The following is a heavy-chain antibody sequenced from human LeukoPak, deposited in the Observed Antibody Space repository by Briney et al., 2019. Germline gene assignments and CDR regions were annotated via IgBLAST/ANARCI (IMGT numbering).Heavy chain of an antibody. CDR3: AKDRDCSGGSCYFNYYYGMDV. Sequence: PGGSLRLSCVASGFTFSSYGMHWVRQAPGKGLEWVAFIRYDGSNKYYADSVKGRFTISRDNSKNTLYLQMNSLRAEDTAVYYCAKDRDCSGGSCYFNYYYGMDVWGQGTTVTVSS. D-gene: IGHD2-15*01. V-gene: IGHV3-30*02. CDR1: GFTFSSYG. J-gene: IGHJ6*02. CDR2: IRYDGSNK.